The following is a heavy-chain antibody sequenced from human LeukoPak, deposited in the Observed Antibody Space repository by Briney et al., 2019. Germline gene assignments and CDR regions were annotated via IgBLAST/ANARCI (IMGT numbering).Heavy chain of an antibody. CDR1: GGSFSGYY. D-gene: IGHD6-19*01. V-gene: IGHV4-34*01. J-gene: IGHJ4*02. CDR3: ARGWSVADYFDY. CDR2: INHSGST. Sequence: KSSETLSLTCAVYGGSFSGYYWSWIRQPPGKGLEWIGEINHSGSTNYNPSLKSRVTISVDTSKNQFSLKLSSVTAADTAVYYCARGWSVADYFDYWGQGTLVTVSS.